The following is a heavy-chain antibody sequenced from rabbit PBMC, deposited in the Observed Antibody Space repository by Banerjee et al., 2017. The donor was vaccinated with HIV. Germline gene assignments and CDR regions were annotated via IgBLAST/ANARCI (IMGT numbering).Heavy chain of an antibody. V-gene: IGHV1S40*01. J-gene: IGHJ6*01. CDR2: INTISGDT. CDR1: GFSFSNGYV. CDR3: AGGDSGYRWITRLDL. Sequence: QSLEESGGDLVKPEGSLTLTCTASGFSFSNGYVMCWVRQAPGKGLEWIACINTISGDTVYATWAKGRFTISKASWTTVTLQMTSLTAADTATYFCAGGDSGYRWITRLDLWGPGTLVTVS. D-gene: IGHD7-1*01.